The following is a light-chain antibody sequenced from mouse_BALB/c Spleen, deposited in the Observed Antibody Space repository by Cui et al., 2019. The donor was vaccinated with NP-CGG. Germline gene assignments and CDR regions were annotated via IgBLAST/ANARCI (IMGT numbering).Light chain of an antibody. CDR2: GTN. CDR3: ALWYSNHWV. J-gene: IGLJ1*01. Sequence: ALVSHESPLTTSPGEAVTLTCRSNTGAVTTTNYANWVQEKPDHLFTGLIGGTNNRVPGVPARFSGSLIGDKAALTITGAQTEDEAIYFCALWYSNHWVFGGGTKLTVL. V-gene: IGLV1*01. CDR1: TGAVTTTNY.